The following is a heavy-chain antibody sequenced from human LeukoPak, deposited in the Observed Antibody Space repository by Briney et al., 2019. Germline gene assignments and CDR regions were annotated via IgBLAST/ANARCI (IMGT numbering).Heavy chain of an antibody. J-gene: IGHJ4*02. CDR2: IWSDGSNK. Sequence: GGSLRLSCAASGFTFSSYGMHWVRQAPGKGLEWVAVIWSDGSNKHYADSVKGRFTISRDNSKNTLYLQMNSLRVDDTAVYFCARAPRWTIAARPLDYWGQGMLVTVSS. V-gene: IGHV3-33*01. D-gene: IGHD6-6*01. CDR3: ARAPRWTIAARPLDY. CDR1: GFTFSSYG.